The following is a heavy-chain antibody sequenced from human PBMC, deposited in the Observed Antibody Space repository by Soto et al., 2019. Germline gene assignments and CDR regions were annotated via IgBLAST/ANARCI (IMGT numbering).Heavy chain of an antibody. D-gene: IGHD4-17*01. V-gene: IGHV3-64*02. CDR3: ARGRGDYENWNFDL. Sequence: EVQLVESGDALVQPGGSLRVSCEGSGFPFSTYGMHWVRQAPGKGLEFVSSTSGSGRRTSYADSVKGRFIISRDNSKNTLYLQMGSLRIEDTGVYYCARGRGDYENWNFDLWGRGSLVTVSS. CDR2: TSGSGRRT. J-gene: IGHJ2*01. CDR1: GFPFSTYG.